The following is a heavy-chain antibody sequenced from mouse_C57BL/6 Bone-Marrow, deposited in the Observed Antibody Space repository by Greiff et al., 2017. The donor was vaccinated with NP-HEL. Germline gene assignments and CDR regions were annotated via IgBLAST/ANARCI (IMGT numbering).Heavy chain of an antibody. CDR2: IDPSDSET. CDR1: GYTFTSYW. J-gene: IGHJ3*01. D-gene: IGHD2-5*01. CDR3: ARGGPPTIVTTGAY. V-gene: IGHV1-52*01. Sequence: QVQLQQSGAELVRPGSSVKLSCKASGYTFTSYWMHWVKQRPIQGLEWIGNIDPSDSETHYNQKFKDKATLTVDKSSSTAYMQLSSLTSEDSAVYYCARGGPPTIVTTGAYWGQGTLVTVSA.